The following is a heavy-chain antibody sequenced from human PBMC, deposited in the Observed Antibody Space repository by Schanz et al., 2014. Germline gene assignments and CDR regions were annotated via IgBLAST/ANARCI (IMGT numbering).Heavy chain of an antibody. CDR1: GGTFNSYT. V-gene: IGHV1-69*02. CDR2: IIPILGIA. CDR3: ARGYGDSPTDF. D-gene: IGHD4-17*01. J-gene: IGHJ4*02. Sequence: QVQLVQSGAEVKKPGSSMKVSCKASGGTFNSYTINWVRQAPGQGLEWMGRIIPILGIATYAQKFQGRLTITADKSTFTAYMDVSSLRSEDTAVYYCARGYGDSPTDFWGQGTLVTVSS.